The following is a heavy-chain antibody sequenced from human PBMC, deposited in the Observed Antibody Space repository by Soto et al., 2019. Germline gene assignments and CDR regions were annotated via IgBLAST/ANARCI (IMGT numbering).Heavy chain of an antibody. CDR2: IHYSGAT. J-gene: IGHJ3*01. D-gene: IGHD3-22*01. Sequence: SETLSLTCPVSGFSIIGYFWSWIRQPPGKGLEWIGYIHYSGATKLRSSLKSRLDISVDTSENQFSLKLTSVTAADTAVYYCARVLVNARYEASGYDTFDVWGQGTMVTVSS. CDR1: GFSIIGYF. CDR3: ARVLVNARYEASGYDTFDV. V-gene: IGHV4-59*01.